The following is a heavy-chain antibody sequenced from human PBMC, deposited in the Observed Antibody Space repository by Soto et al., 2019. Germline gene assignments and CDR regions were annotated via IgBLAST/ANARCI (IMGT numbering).Heavy chain of an antibody. V-gene: IGHV3-21*01. CDR1: GFTFSSYS. CDR3: ARYVGYYDSSGYYLYYFDY. Sequence: GGSLRLSCAASGFTFSSYSMNWVRQAPGKGLEWVSSISSSSSSYIYYADSVKGRFTISRDNAKNSLYLQMNSLRAEDTAVYYCARYVGYYDSSGYYLYYFDYWGQGTLVTVSS. J-gene: IGHJ4*02. CDR2: ISSSSSSYI. D-gene: IGHD3-22*01.